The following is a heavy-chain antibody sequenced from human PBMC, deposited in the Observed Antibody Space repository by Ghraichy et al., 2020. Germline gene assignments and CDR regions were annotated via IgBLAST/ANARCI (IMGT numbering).Heavy chain of an antibody. J-gene: IGHJ4*02. CDR2: ISSSSSYI. D-gene: IGHD3-3*01. CDR3: ARGNDFWSGYHDY. CDR1: GFTFSSYS. V-gene: IGHV3-21*01. Sequence: GGSLRLSCAASGFTFSSYSMNWVRQAPGKGLEWVSSISSSSSYIYYADSVKGRFTISRDNAKNSLYLQMNSLRAEDTAVYYCARGNDFWSGYHDYWGQGTLVTVSS.